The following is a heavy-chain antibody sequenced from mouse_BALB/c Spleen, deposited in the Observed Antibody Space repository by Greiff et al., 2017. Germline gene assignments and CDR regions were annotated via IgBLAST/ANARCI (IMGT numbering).Heavy chain of an antibody. D-gene: IGHD2-4*01. CDR2: IDPANGNT. CDR1: GFNIKDTY. J-gene: IGHJ4*01. Sequence: VQLQQSGAELVKPGASVKLSCTASGFNIKDTYMPWVKQRPEQGLEWIGRIDPANGNTKYDPKFQGKATISADTSSNTAYLQLSSLTSEDTAVYYCARWGLRSYAMDYWGQGTSVTVSS. V-gene: IGHV14-3*02. CDR3: ARWGLRSYAMDY.